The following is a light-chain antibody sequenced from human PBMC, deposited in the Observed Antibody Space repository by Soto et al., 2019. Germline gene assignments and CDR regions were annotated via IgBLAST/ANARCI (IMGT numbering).Light chain of an antibody. CDR3: QKYTNFPA. CDR2: AAS. Sequence: DIQMTQSPSSLSASVGDRVTITCRASQGISHYLAWYQQIPGKVPKLLISAASTLQSGVPSRFSGSGSGTDFTLTISSLQPEDVATYYCQKYTNFPAFGGGTKVEIK. J-gene: IGKJ4*01. V-gene: IGKV1-27*01. CDR1: QGISHY.